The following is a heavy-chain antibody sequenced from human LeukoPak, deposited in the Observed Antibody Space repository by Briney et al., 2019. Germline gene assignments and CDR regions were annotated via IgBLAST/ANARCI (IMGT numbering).Heavy chain of an antibody. Sequence: PSETLSLTCGVYGGPFSIYCWNWIRQSPGKGLEWIGEINQSGSTQYNPSLKSRVTISVDTSKNQFSLKLSPVTAADTAVYYCARLGYCSSTSCQPKDFDYWGQGTLVTVSS. J-gene: IGHJ4*02. CDR3: ARLGYCSSTSCQPKDFDY. D-gene: IGHD2-2*01. CDR2: INQSGST. V-gene: IGHV4-34*01. CDR1: GGPFSIYC.